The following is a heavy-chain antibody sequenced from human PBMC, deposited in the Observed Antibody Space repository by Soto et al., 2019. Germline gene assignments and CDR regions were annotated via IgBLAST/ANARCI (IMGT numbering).Heavy chain of an antibody. CDR2: ISYDGTNN. CDR1: GFTFSTYG. D-gene: IGHD6-13*01. J-gene: IGHJ4*02. V-gene: IGHV3-30*03. CDR3: AGGSSWESFDY. Sequence: GGSLRLSCAASGFTFSTYGMHWVRQTPGKGLEWVAVISYDGTNNYYSDSVKGRFTISRDNSKKTLYLQMNSLRVEDTAVYYCAGGSSWESFDYWGQGTLVTVSS.